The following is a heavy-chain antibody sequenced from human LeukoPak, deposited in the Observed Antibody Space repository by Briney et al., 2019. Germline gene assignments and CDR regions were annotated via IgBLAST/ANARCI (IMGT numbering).Heavy chain of an antibody. J-gene: IGHJ6*03. CDR2: ISGSGDST. CDR1: GFTFSSYA. V-gene: IGHV3-23*01. CDR3: AKEPRYSSSNYYYYYMDV. D-gene: IGHD6-6*01. Sequence: GGSLTLSCAASGFTFSSYAMTWVRQAPGKGLEWVSGISGSGDSTYYADSVKGRFTISRDNSKKTLYLQMNSLRAEDTAVYYCAKEPRYSSSNYYYYYMDVWGKGTTVTVSS.